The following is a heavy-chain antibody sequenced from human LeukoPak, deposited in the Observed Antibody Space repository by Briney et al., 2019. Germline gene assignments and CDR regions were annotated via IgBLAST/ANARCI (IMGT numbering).Heavy chain of an antibody. CDR3: ASGENAFNI. Sequence: SETLSLACTVSGGSISSYKWSWIRQPAGKGLEWIGRIYTSENTNYNPSLKSRVTMSVNTSRNQFSLKVTSVTAADTAVYYCASGENAFNIWGQGTMVTVFS. D-gene: IGHD4-17*01. CDR2: IYTSENT. V-gene: IGHV4-4*07. J-gene: IGHJ3*02. CDR1: GGSISSYK.